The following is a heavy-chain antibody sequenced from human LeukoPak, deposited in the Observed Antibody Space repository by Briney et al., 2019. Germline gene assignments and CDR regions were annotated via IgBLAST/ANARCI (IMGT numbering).Heavy chain of an antibody. CDR2: INAGNGNT. D-gene: IGHD6-19*01. J-gene: IGHJ4*02. CDR1: GYTFTIYA. V-gene: IGHV1-3*03. CDR3: ARRSSGWYYFDY. Sequence: ASVKVSCKASGYTFTIYAMHWVRQAPGQRLEWMGWINAGNGNTKYSQEFQGRVTITRDTSASTAYMELSSLRSEDMAVYYCARRSSGWYYFDYWGQGTLVTVSS.